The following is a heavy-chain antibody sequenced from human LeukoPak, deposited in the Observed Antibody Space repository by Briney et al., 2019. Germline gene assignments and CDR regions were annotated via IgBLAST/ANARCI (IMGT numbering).Heavy chain of an antibody. D-gene: IGHD1-26*01. J-gene: IGHJ3*02. V-gene: IGHV3-7*01. CDR2: IKQDGSET. Sequence: GGSLRLSCAASGFIFRSYWMTWVRQYPGKGLEWVANIKQDGSETYYADSVKGRFTISRDNAKRSLYLQMNSLRAEDTAVYYCARDGELGSPADAFDIWGQGTMVTVSS. CDR3: ARDGELGSPADAFDI. CDR1: GFIFRSYW.